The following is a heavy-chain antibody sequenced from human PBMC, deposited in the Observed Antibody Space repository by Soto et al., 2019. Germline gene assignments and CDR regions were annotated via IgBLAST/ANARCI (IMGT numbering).Heavy chain of an antibody. V-gene: IGHV4-4*02. Sequence: PSETLSLTCAVSGGSISSSNWWSWVRQPPGKGLEWIGEIYHSGSTNYNPSLKSRVTISVDKSKNQFSLKLSSVTAADTAVYYCASRPDSSSWYYHYYGMDVWGQGTTVTVSS. D-gene: IGHD6-13*01. CDR2: IYHSGST. J-gene: IGHJ6*02. CDR1: GGSISSSNW. CDR3: ASRPDSSSWYYHYYGMDV.